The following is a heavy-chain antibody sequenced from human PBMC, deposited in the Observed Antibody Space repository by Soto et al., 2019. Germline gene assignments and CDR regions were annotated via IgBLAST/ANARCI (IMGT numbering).Heavy chain of an antibody. CDR2: IYYSGNT. Sequence: SETLSLTCTVSGGSISSYYWSWIRQSPGKGLEWIGCIYYSGNTNYNPSLKSRVTISVNTSKNQFSLRLTSVTAADTAVYYCARAAVTHERYHYGMDVWGQGATVTVSS. J-gene: IGHJ6*02. CDR1: GGSISSYY. CDR3: ARAAVTHERYHYGMDV. V-gene: IGHV4-59*01. D-gene: IGHD4-17*01.